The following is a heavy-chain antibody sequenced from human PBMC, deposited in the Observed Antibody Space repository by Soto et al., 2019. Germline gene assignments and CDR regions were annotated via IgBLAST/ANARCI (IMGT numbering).Heavy chain of an antibody. D-gene: IGHD3-3*02. CDR2: INPNHGGT. J-gene: IGHJ6*02. V-gene: IGHV1-2*04. CDR1: GYTFTAYY. CDR3: ARDLSLDYGMDV. Sequence: QVQLVQSGAEVKKPGASVKVSCKASGYTFTAYYVHWVRQAPGQGLEWMGWINPNHGGTNYAQKFQGWVTMTRDTSISTAYMELSRLRSDDTAVYYCARDLSLDYGMDVWGQGTTVTVSS.